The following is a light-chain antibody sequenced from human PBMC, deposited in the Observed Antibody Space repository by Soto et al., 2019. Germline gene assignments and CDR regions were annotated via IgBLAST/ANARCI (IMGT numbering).Light chain of an antibody. J-gene: IGKJ1*01. Sequence: DIQMTQSPSSLSASVGDRVTITCRASQSLSRYLTWYQKKPGKAPKLLIYGASNLQSGVPSRFSGSGSGTDFTLTISSLQAEDFATYYCQQSYRTPWTFGQGAKVDI. CDR3: QQSYRTPWT. CDR1: QSLSRY. CDR2: GAS. V-gene: IGKV1-39*01.